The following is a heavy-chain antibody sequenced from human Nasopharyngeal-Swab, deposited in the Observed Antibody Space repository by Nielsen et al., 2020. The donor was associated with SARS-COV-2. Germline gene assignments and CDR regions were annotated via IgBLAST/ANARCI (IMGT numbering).Heavy chain of an antibody. D-gene: IGHD5-24*01. CDR2: ISSSSSTI. CDR3: AGTDNRDGLYFDL. V-gene: IGHV3-48*02. Sequence: GGSLRLSCAASGFTFSSYSMNWDSQAHRKGLEWDSYISSSSSTIYYADSVKGRFTISRDNAKNSLYLQMNSLIDEDTAVYYCAGTDNRDGLYFDLWGRGTLVTVSS. J-gene: IGHJ2*01. CDR1: GFTFSSYS.